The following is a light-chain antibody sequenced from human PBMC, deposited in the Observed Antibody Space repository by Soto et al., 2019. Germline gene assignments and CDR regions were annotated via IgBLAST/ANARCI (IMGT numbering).Light chain of an antibody. CDR2: KAS. CDR3: QQYNSYST. Sequence: DTHITQSSSPLSASIGDRVPISCRPSQSISSWLAWYQQKPGKAPKLLIYKASSLESGVPSRFSGSGSGTEFTLTISSLQPDDFATYYCQQYNSYSTFGQGTKVDIK. CDR1: QSISSW. J-gene: IGKJ1*01. V-gene: IGKV1-5*03.